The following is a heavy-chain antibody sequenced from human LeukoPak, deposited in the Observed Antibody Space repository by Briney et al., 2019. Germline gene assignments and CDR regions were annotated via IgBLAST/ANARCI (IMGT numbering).Heavy chain of an antibody. Sequence: GGSLRLSCAASGFTFSSYAMHWVRQAPGKGLEWVAVIWYDGSNKYYADSVKGRFTISRDNSKNTLYLQMNSLRAEDTAAYYCAKTTVPMGDYYYYYMDVWGKGTTVTVSS. V-gene: IGHV3-33*06. CDR2: IWYDGSNK. J-gene: IGHJ6*03. CDR1: GFTFSSYA. CDR3: AKTTVPMGDYYYYYMDV. D-gene: IGHD4-17*01.